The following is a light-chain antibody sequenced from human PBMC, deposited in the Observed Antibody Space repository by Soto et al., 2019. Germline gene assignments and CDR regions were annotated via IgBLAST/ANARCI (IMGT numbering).Light chain of an antibody. CDR3: QQRSTWPMT. V-gene: IGKV3-11*01. CDR2: DAF. Sequence: EIVLTQSPATRSLSPGDRATLSCRVNQSVGSSLAWIRQRPGQAPSLVIYDAFNRASGTPARFSGSGSGTDFTLTISSLESADFATYYCQQRSTWPMTFGQGTRLEI. J-gene: IGKJ5*01. CDR1: QSVGSS.